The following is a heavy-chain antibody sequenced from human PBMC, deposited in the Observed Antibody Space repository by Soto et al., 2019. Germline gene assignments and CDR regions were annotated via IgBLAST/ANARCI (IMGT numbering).Heavy chain of an antibody. D-gene: IGHD2-21*02. Sequence: SETLSLTCSVSGDSISSGGSYWNWIRQRPGKGLEWIGYIYYSGSTNYNPSLKSRVTISVDTSKNQFSLKLTSVTAADTAMYFCASHNCGGDCYSRYFQHWGQGTLVTVSS. J-gene: IGHJ1*01. CDR2: IYYSGST. CDR3: ASHNCGGDCYSRYFQH. CDR1: GDSISSGGSY. V-gene: IGHV4-61*08.